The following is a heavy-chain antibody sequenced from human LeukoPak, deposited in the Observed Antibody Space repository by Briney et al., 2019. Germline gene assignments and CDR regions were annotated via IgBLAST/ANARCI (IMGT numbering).Heavy chain of an antibody. CDR1: GFTFSSYS. CDR2: ITSSSTYI. V-gene: IGHV3-21*01. D-gene: IGHD5-12*01. CDR3: ASRVRPGGYDFYFDY. Sequence: GGSLRLSCAASGFTFSSYSMNWVRQAPGKGLEWVSSITSSSTYIYYADSVKGRFTISGDNAKNSLYLQMSSLRAEDTAVYYCASRVRPGGYDFYFDYWGQGTLVTVSS. J-gene: IGHJ4*02.